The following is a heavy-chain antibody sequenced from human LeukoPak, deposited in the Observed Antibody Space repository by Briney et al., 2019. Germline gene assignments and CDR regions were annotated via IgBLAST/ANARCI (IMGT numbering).Heavy chain of an antibody. D-gene: IGHD3-10*02. CDR3: AELGITMIGGV. CDR2: ISGSGGST. Sequence: GGSLRLSCAASGFTFSSYGMSWVRQAPGKGLEWVSAISGSGGSTFYADSVKGRFTISRDNSKNTLYLQMNSLRAEDTAVYYCAELGITMIGGVWGKGTTVTISS. CDR1: GFTFSSYG. V-gene: IGHV3-23*01. J-gene: IGHJ6*04.